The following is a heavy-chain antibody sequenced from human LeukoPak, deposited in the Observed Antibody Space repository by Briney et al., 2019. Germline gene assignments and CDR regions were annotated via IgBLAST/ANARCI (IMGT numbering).Heavy chain of an antibody. J-gene: IGHJ6*03. CDR1: GGTFSSYA. CDR2: IIPVFGTP. Sequence: GASVKVSCKASGGTFSSYAISWVRQAPGQGLEWMGGIIPVFGTPNYAQKFQGRLTITTDESTSTGYMELSSLTSEDTAVYYCARDRLSQWTQRKYYYYYYMDVWGKGTTVTVSS. D-gene: IGHD2/OR15-2a*01. V-gene: IGHV1-69*05. CDR3: ARDRLSQWTQRKYYYYYYMDV.